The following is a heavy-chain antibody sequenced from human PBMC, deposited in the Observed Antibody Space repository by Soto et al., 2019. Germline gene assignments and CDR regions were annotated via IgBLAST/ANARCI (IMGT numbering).Heavy chain of an antibody. Sequence: SETLSLTCAVSGGSLSNYYWSWIRQPPGKGLEWIGEIYHSGSTNYNPSLKSRVTISVDRSKNQFSLKLSSVTAADTAVYYCARGNAYCGGDCYPDYFDYWGQGTLVTVSS. D-gene: IGHD2-21*02. CDR1: GGSLSNYY. J-gene: IGHJ4*02. V-gene: IGHV4-34*01. CDR3: ARGNAYCGGDCYPDYFDY. CDR2: IYHSGST.